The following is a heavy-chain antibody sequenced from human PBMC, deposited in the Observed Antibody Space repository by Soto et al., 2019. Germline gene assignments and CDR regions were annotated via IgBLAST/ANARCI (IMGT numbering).Heavy chain of an antibody. V-gene: IGHV4-31*03. CDR1: GGSISSGGYY. CDR2: IYYSGST. CDR3: ARDPAPPHEAFYI. J-gene: IGHJ3*02. Sequence: QVQLQESGPGLVKPSQTLSLTCTVSGGSISSGGYYWSWIRQHPGKGLEWIGYIYYSGSTYYNPSLKSRVTISVDTYKNPFSRKLSSVTAAYTAVYYCARDPAPPHEAFYIWGQGTMVNVSS.